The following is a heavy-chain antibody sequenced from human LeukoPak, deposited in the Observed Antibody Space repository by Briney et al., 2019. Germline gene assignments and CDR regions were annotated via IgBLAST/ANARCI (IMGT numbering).Heavy chain of an antibody. Sequence: PSETLSLTCTVSGGSVSSYYWSWIRQPPGKGLELIGYIYNIESTNYTSSIESRVTISVDTSKNQFFLKLSSVTAADTAVYYCARFHSGPSGWYVLWYFDLWGRGTLVTVSS. V-gene: IGHV4-4*09. J-gene: IGHJ2*01. CDR1: GGSVSSYY. CDR2: IYNIEST. D-gene: IGHD6-19*01. CDR3: ARFHSGPSGWYVLWYFDL.